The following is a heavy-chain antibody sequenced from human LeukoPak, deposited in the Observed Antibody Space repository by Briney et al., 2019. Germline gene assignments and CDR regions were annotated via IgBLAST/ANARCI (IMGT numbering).Heavy chain of an antibody. Sequence: GGCLRLSCAATELTFSSYTVSWVRQAPWKGLEWVLAISGSGGSTYYADSVKGRFTISRDNSKNTLYLQMNSLRAEDTAVYYCAKDLATNFPYCGGDCFDAFDIWGQGTMVTVSS. CDR3: AKDLATNFPYCGGDCFDAFDI. CDR2: ISGSGGST. D-gene: IGHD2-21*02. J-gene: IGHJ3*02. CDR1: ELTFSSYT. V-gene: IGHV3-23*01.